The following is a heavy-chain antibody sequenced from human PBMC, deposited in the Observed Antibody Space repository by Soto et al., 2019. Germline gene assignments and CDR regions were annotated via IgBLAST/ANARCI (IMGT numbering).Heavy chain of an antibody. CDR2: IYSGGST. V-gene: IGHV3-66*01. D-gene: IGHD3-10*01. Sequence: EVQLVESGAGLVQPGGSLRLSCAASGFTVSSNYMSWVRQAPGKGLEWVSVIYSGGSTYYADSVKGKFTISRDNSKNTLYLQMNSLRAEDTAVYYCARSSRVYGSGTFDIWGQGTMVTVSS. CDR1: GFTVSSNY. J-gene: IGHJ3*02. CDR3: ARSSRVYGSGTFDI.